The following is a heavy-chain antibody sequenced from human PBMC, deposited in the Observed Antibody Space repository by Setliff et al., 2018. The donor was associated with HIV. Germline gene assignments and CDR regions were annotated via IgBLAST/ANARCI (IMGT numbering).Heavy chain of an antibody. CDR3: AKGSGPPWFDP. D-gene: IGHD3-3*01. J-gene: IGHJ5*02. CDR2: IYYSGST. CDR1: GGSISSYY. Sequence: SETLSLTCTVSGGSISSYYWSWIRQPPGKGLEWIGYIYYSGSTNYNPSLKSRVTISVDTSKNQFSLKLTSVTAADTAVYFCAKGSGPPWFDPWGQGTLVTVSS. V-gene: IGHV4-59*12.